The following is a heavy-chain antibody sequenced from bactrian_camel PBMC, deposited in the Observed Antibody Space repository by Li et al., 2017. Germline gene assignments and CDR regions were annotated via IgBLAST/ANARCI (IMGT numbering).Heavy chain of an antibody. CDR1: RDLHGRYC. D-gene: IGHD1*01. Sequence: DVQLVESGGDSVRAGGSLRLSCSASRDLHGRYCMGWFRQAPGQAREGLALIYTGGGSTFYADSVKGRFTISQDNAKNTVYLQMNSLKPEDTAMYYCAAGLSVPNVPNLALETRRYHYWGQGTQVTVS. J-gene: IGHJ4*01. V-gene: IGHV3S35*01. CDR2: IYTGGGST. CDR3: AAGLSVPNVPNLALETRRYHY.